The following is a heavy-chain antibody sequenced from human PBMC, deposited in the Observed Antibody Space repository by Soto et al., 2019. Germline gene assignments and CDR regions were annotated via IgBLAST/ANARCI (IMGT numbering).Heavy chain of an antibody. Sequence: QLHLVQSGAEVKKAGSSVKVSCKASGGTVSSYAITCVRQAPGKGLEWMGVFIPIFVSAHYAPKFQGRITITADESTSTAYMELSGLTSEDTAIYYCARDVSSDTTGFRGYDLWGQGTKVTVSS. CDR1: GGTVSSYA. CDR2: FIPIFVSA. CDR3: ARDVSSDTTGFRGYDL. J-gene: IGHJ4*02. V-gene: IGHV1-69*01. D-gene: IGHD3-10*01.